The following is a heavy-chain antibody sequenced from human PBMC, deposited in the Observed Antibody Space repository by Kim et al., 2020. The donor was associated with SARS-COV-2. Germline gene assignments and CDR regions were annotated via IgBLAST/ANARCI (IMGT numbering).Heavy chain of an antibody. V-gene: IGHV4-59*11. CDR2: VYHSVST. Sequence: SETLSLTCTVSGAYITNHYWSWIRQPPGKGLEWIGNVYHSVSTSYNPSLKSRVTMSVETSKRQFSLQVTSVTAADTAIYYCVREGYFDGGSFFFDSWGPGTLVTVS. J-gene: IGHJ5*01. CDR3: VREGYFDGGSFFFDS. CDR1: GAYITNHY. D-gene: IGHD2-15*01.